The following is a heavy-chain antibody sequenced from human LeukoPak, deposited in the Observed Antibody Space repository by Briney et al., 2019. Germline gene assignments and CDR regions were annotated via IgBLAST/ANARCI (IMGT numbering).Heavy chain of an antibody. Sequence: GGSLRLSCAASGFTFSNYNMNWVRQAPGKGLEWVSSITSSSTYIYYADSVKGRFTISRDNAKNSLYLQMSSLRAEDTAVYYCARDLGYCTGTSCPEYWGQGTLVTVSS. D-gene: IGHD2-2*01. J-gene: IGHJ4*02. V-gene: IGHV3-21*01. CDR1: GFTFSNYN. CDR2: ITSSSTYI. CDR3: ARDLGYCTGTSCPEY.